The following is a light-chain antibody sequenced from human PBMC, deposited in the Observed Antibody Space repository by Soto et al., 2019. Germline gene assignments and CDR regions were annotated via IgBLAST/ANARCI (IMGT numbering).Light chain of an antibody. Sequence: QSVLTQPPSASRSPGQSVTISCTGTSSDVGAYNYVSWYQQYPGKAPKLMIYEVTKRPSGVPDRFSGSKSGNTASLTVSGLQAEDEADYYCTSYVGNNIWVFGGGTKLTVL. CDR3: TSYVGNNIWV. J-gene: IGLJ3*02. CDR2: EVT. V-gene: IGLV2-8*02. CDR1: SSDVGAYNY.